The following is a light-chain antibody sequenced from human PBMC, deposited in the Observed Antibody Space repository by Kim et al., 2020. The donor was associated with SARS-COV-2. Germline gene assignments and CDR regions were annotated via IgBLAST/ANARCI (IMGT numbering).Light chain of an antibody. CDR1: QDIADY. V-gene: IGKV1-33*01. CDR3: KQYDKPYS. CDR2: DAS. Sequence: SASVGDRFTIHCQASQDIADYLNWYQQKAGKAPKLLIYDASNLQTGVPSRFTGSKSGTTFTFTISSLQPEDIATYYCKQYDKPYSFGQGTKLEI. J-gene: IGKJ2*03.